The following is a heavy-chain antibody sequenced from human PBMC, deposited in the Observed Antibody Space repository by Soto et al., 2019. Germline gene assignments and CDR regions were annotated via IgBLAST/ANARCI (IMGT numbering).Heavy chain of an antibody. CDR1: GGSISSYY. D-gene: IGHD3-3*01. CDR2: IYYSGST. Sequence: QVQLQESGPGLVKPSETLSLTCTVSGGSISSYYWSWIRQPPGKGLEWIGYIYYSGSTNYNPSLRGRVTISVDTSKHQFSLKLSSVTAADTAVYYCARNSEPDYDFWSGYYSGWFDPWGQGTLVTVSS. J-gene: IGHJ5*02. V-gene: IGHV4-59*01. CDR3: ARNSEPDYDFWSGYYSGWFDP.